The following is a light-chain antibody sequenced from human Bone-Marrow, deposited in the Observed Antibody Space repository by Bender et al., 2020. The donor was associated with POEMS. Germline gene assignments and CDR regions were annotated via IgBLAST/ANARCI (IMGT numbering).Light chain of an antibody. CDR2: GHA. Sequence: QSVLTQPPSASGTPGQRVTISCSGSSSNIGGNAVNWWQQLPGTAPKLLIYGHAKRPPGVPDRFSASKSGTSASLAISGLQSEDEADYFCSAWDGILNGWVFGGGTELTVL. J-gene: IGLJ3*02. CDR3: SAWDGILNGWV. V-gene: IGLV1-44*01. CDR1: SSNIGGNA.